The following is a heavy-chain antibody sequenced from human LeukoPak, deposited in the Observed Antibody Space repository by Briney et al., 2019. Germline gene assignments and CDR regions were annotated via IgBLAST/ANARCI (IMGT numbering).Heavy chain of an antibody. D-gene: IGHD2-2*01. CDR3: ARAGQLLSHFDY. V-gene: IGHV3-30*02. J-gene: IGHJ4*02. CDR1: GFTFSSYG. CDR2: IRYDGSNK. Sequence: GGSLRLSCAASGFTFSSYGMHWVRQAPGKGLEWVAFIRYDGSNKYYADSVKGRFAISRDNSKNTLYLQMNSLRAEDTVVYYCARAGQLLSHFDYWGQGTLVTVSS.